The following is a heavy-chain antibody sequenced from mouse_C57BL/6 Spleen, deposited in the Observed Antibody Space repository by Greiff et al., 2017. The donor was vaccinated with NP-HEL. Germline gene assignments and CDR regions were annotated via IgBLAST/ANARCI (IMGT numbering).Heavy chain of an antibody. J-gene: IGHJ3*01. D-gene: IGHD2-4*01. CDR2: ISNGGGST. CDR1: GFTFSDYY. Sequence: EVQLVESGGGLVQPGGSLKLSCAASGFTFSDYYMYWVRQTPEKRLEWVAYISNGGGSTYYPDTVKGRFTISRDNAKNTLYLQMSRLKSEDTAMYYCARRGDYEAWVAYWGQGTLVTVSA. V-gene: IGHV5-12*01. CDR3: ARRGDYEAWVAY.